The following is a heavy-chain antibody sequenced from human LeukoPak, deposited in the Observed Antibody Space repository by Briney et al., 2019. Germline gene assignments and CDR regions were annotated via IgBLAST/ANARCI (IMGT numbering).Heavy chain of an antibody. CDR3: ARAPYCSSTSCYGQFDY. D-gene: IGHD2-2*01. CDR2: MNPNSGNT. Sequence: GASVKVSCKASGYTFTSYDINWVRQATGQGLEWMGWMNPNSGNTGYAQKFQGRVTITRNTSISTAYMELSSLRSEDTAVYYCARAPYCSSTSCYGQFDYWGQGTLVTVSS. J-gene: IGHJ4*02. CDR1: GYTFTSYD. V-gene: IGHV1-8*03.